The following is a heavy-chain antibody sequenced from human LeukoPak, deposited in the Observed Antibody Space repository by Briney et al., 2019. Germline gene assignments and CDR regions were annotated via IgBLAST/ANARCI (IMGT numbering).Heavy chain of an antibody. V-gene: IGHV4-59*01. D-gene: IGHD3-3*01. J-gene: IGHJ4*02. CDR3: ARSWRPDPFDY. Sequence: SETLSLTCTVSGGSISGYYWSWVRQPPGKGLEWIGYIYYSGSTNYNPSLKSGGNITVEKTQNKFSLKLSSLTAADTAVYYCARSWRPDPFDYWGQGTLVTVSS. CDR1: GGSISGYY. CDR2: IYYSGST.